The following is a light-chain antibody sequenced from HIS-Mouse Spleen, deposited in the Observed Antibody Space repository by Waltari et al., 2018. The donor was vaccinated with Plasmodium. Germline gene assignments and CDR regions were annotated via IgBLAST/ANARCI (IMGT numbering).Light chain of an antibody. CDR3: SSYAGSNNLV. J-gene: IGLJ2*01. V-gene: IGLV2-8*01. CDR2: EVS. Sequence: QSALTQPPPASGSPGRSVPIPCTGTSRDVGGYHYVHWYQPRPGKAPKLMIYEVSKRPSGVPDRFSGSKSGNTASLTVSGLQAEDEADYYCSSYAGSNNLVFGGGTKLTVL. CDR1: SRDVGGYHY.